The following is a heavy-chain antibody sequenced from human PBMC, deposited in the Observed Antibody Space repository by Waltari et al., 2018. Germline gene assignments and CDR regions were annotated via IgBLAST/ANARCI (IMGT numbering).Heavy chain of an antibody. CDR1: GFSLRTSGVS. V-gene: IGHV2-5*02. CDR3: AHSGHFWSGFYVDYYFDY. Sequence: QITLKESGPPLVKPTQTLTLTCTFSGFSLRTSGVSVGWFRQPPGKALEWLALIYWDDDKRYRPSLMDRLTITKDTSKNQVVLTMTNMDPVDTATYYCAHSGHFWSGFYVDYYFDYWGQGTLVTVSS. D-gene: IGHD3-3*02. J-gene: IGHJ4*02. CDR2: IYWDDDK.